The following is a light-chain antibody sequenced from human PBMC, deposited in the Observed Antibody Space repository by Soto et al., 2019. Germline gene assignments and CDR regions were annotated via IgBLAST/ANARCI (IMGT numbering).Light chain of an antibody. V-gene: IGLV2-14*01. Sequence: QSALTQLASVSGSPGQSITISCTGTSSDVGGYNYVSWYQQHPGKAPELMIYEVSNRPSGVSNRFSGSKSGNTASLTISGLQAEDEADYYCSSYTRSRTFLFGGGTKLTVL. J-gene: IGLJ2*01. CDR1: SSDVGGYNY. CDR2: EVS. CDR3: SSYTRSRTFL.